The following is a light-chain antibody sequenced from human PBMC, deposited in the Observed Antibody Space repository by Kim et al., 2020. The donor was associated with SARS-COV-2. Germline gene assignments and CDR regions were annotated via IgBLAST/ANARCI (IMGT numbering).Light chain of an antibody. J-gene: IGLJ1*01. CDR2: EGS. CDR1: SSSVGSYNL. V-gene: IGLV2-23*01. Sequence: GQVITISCTGASSSVGSYNLVSWYQQHTGKAPKVVIYEGSKRPSGVSNLFAGAKSGNTASLTISGLQAEDEADYYCCSYAGSSTYVFGTGTKVTVL. CDR3: CSYAGSSTYV.